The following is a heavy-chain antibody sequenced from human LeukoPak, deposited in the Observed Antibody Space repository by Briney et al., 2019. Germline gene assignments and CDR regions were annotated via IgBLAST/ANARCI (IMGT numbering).Heavy chain of an antibody. D-gene: IGHD5-12*01. CDR2: ISSAGVT. CDR1: GFTLSNYA. Sequence: PGGSLRLSCVGSGFTLSNYAMSWVRQAPGRGLEWVSLISSAGVTYYADSAKGRFTISRDTSKNTMFLEMNSLRAEDTAIYYCAKDGGDSPGYELFDYRGQGTLVTVSS. J-gene: IGHJ4*02. CDR3: AKDGGDSPGYELFDY. V-gene: IGHV3-23*01.